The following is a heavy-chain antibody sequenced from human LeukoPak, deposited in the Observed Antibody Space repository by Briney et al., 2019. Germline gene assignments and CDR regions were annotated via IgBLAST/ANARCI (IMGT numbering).Heavy chain of an antibody. CDR3: AKDFSPGSSSYFDY. CDR1: GFTFDDYA. CDR2: ISWNSGSI. V-gene: IGHV3-9*01. Sequence: GGSLRLSCAASGFTFDDYAMHWVRQAPGKGLEWVSGISWNSGSIGYADSVKGRFTISRDNAKNSLYLQMNSLRAEDTALYYCAKDFSPGSSSYFDYWGQGTLSPSPQ. J-gene: IGHJ4*02. D-gene: IGHD6-6*01.